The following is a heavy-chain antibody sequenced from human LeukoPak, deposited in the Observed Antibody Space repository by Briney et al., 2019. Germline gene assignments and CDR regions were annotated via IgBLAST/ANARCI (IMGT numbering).Heavy chain of an antibody. V-gene: IGHV3-48*01. CDR3: AKLAAAGTSGAFDI. D-gene: IGHD6-13*01. CDR2: ISSSSSTI. J-gene: IGHJ3*02. CDR1: GFTFSSYS. Sequence: GGSLRLSCAASGFTFSSYSMNWVRQAPGKGLEWVSYISSSSSTIYYADSVKGRFTISRDNAKNSLYLQMNSLRAEDTAVYYCAKLAAAGTSGAFDIWGQGTMVTVSS.